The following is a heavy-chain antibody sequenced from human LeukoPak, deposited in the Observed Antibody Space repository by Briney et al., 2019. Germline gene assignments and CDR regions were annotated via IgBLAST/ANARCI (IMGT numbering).Heavy chain of an antibody. CDR2: IIPIFGTA. V-gene: IGHV1-69*05. J-gene: IGHJ4*02. CDR3: ARAYTAMVRREYYFDY. D-gene: IGHD5-18*01. CDR1: GGTFSSYA. Sequence: ASVKVSCKASGGTFSSYAISWVRQAPGQGLEWMGGIIPIFGTANYAQKFQGRVTITTDESTSTAYMELSSLRSEDTAVYCCARAYTAMVRREYYFDYWGQGTLVTVSS.